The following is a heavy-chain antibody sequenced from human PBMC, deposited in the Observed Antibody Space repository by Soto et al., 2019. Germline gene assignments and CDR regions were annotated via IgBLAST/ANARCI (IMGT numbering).Heavy chain of an antibody. CDR1: GGSISSGGYY. V-gene: IGHV4-31*03. J-gene: IGHJ4*02. CDR2: IYYSGST. CDR3: ARGQDILNYFDY. D-gene: IGHD2-15*01. Sequence: PSETLTLTCTVSGGSISSGGYYWSWIRQHPGKGLEWIGYIYYSGSTYYNPSLKSRVTISVDTSKNQFSLKLSSVTAADTAVYYCARGQDILNYFDYWGQGTLVTVSS.